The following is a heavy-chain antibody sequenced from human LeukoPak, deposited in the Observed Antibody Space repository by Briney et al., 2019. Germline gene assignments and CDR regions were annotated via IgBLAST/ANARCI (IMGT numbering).Heavy chain of an antibody. D-gene: IGHD3-3*01. CDR3: ATPSTITIFGVGAFDI. CDR1: GYTLTELS. CDR2: FGPEDGET. J-gene: IGHJ3*02. Sequence: ASVKVSCKVSGYTLTELSMHWVRQAPGKGLEWMGGFGPEDGETIYAQKFQGRVTMTEDTSTDTAYMELSSLRSEDTAVYYCATPSTITIFGVGAFDIWGQGTMVTVSS. V-gene: IGHV1-24*01.